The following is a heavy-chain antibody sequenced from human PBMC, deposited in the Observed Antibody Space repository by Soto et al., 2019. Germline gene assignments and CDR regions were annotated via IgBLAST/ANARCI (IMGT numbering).Heavy chain of an antibody. CDR2: IEQDGSEK. D-gene: IGHD1-7*01. J-gene: IGHJ6*03. V-gene: IGHV3-7*04. Sequence: PGGSLRLSCAASGFTFSSYWMSWVRQAPGKGLEWVANIEQDGSEKYYVDSVKGRFTIPRDNAKNSLYLQMNSLRAEDTAVYYCARVVYNWNYGPYYYMDVWGKGTTVTVSS. CDR1: GFTFSSYW. CDR3: ARVVYNWNYGPYYYMDV.